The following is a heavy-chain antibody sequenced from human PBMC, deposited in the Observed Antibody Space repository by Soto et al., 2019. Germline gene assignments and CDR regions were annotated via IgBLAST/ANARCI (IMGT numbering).Heavy chain of an antibody. CDR2: VYYSGTT. J-gene: IGHJ4*02. CDR3: AKDSPTSIDY. CDR1: GGSIRNGDYY. D-gene: IGHD1-26*01. Sequence: SETLSLTCTVSGGSIRNGDYYWGWIRQPPGKGLEWIGYVYYSGTTYSHPSLNSRVSISVDTSENQFSLRAEDTAVYYCAKDSPTSIDYWGQGTLVTVSS. V-gene: IGHV4-30-4*02.